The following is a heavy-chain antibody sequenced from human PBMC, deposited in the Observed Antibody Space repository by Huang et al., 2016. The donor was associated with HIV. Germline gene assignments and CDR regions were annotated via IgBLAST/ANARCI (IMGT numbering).Heavy chain of an antibody. CDR1: GGTVSSFS. D-gene: IGHD5-18*01. Sequence: QVQLVQSGAEMKKSGSSVKVSGKASGGTVSSFSFTWVRQAPGHGLEWMGGNSPLHDTTDLAQKFRGRVTLTADESTNTAFMELSGLTSQDTAVYYCARGVGNSNRGFDIWGQGTLVTVS. CDR3: ARGVGNSNRGFDI. J-gene: IGHJ4*02. CDR2: NSPLHDTT. V-gene: IGHV1-69*13.